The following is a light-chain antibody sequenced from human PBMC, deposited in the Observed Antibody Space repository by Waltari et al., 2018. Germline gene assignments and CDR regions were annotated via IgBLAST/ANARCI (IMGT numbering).Light chain of an antibody. Sequence: EIVLTQSPASLSLSPGDRATLSCRASQSVGRTLAWYQQRPGQAPRLLIYDASSRATGFPDRFSGSGSGTDFSLTISRLEPEDFAVYYCQKYGTRPATFGQGTKVEVK. CDR3: QKYGTRPAT. J-gene: IGKJ1*01. V-gene: IGKV3-20*01. CDR2: DAS. CDR1: QSVGRT.